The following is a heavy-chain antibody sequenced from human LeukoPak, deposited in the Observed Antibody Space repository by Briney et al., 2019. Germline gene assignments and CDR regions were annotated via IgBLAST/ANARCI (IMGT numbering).Heavy chain of an antibody. CDR3: AKGPVGIAVAGTIDY. D-gene: IGHD6-19*01. Sequence: PGGSLRLSCAASGFTFRNHGMHWVRQAPGKGLEWVAVIWYDGSNQYYADTVKGRFTISRDNSKNTLYLQMNSLRAEDTAVYYCAKGPVGIAVAGTIDYWGQGTLVTVSS. J-gene: IGHJ4*02. CDR2: IWYDGSNQ. CDR1: GFTFRNHG. V-gene: IGHV3-33*06.